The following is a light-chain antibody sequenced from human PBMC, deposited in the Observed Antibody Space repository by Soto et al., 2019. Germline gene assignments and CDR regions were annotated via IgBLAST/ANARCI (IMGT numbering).Light chain of an antibody. J-gene: IGKJ5*01. V-gene: IGKV3-20*01. CDR3: QQYGTSEII. CDR1: QTLSNSF. CDR2: DTS. Sequence: EIALTQSPGTRSLSPGERATLSCRASQTLSNSFIAWYQHKPGQAPRLLVYDTSTRATGIPDRYSGSGSGTDFTLTISRLEPEDFAVFFCQQYGTSEIIFGQGTRLEIK.